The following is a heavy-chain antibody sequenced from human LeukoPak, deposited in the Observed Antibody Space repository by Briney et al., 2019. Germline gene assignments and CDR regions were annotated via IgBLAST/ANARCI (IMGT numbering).Heavy chain of an antibody. CDR2: IYYSGST. Sequence: SETLSLTCTVSGGSISSSSYYWGWIRQPPGKGLEWIGRIYYSGSTYYNPSLKSRVTISVDTSKNQCSLKLSSVTAAETAVYYCASPSSWFGGISAYWGQGTLVTVYS. J-gene: IGHJ4*02. D-gene: IGHD3-10*01. CDR1: GGSISSSSYY. V-gene: IGHV4-39*01. CDR3: ASPSSWFGGISAY.